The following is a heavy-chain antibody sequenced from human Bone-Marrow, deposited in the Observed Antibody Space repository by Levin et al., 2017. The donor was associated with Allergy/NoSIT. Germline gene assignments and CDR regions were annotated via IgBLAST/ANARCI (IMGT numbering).Heavy chain of an antibody. CDR2: ISWNSGSI. CDR3: AKDKYYYGSEHPNFDY. J-gene: IGHJ4*02. V-gene: IGHV3-9*01. CDR1: GFTFDDYA. Sequence: GGSLRLSCAASGFTFDDYAMHWVRQAPGKGLEWVSGISWNSGSIGYADSVKGRFTISRDNAKNSLYLQMNSLRAEDTALYYCAKDKYYYGSEHPNFDYWGQGTLVTVSS. D-gene: IGHD3-10*01.